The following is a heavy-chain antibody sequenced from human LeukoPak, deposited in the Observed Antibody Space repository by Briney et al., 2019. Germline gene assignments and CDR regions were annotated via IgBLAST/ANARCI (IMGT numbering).Heavy chain of an antibody. Sequence: SETLSLTCTVSGGSISSSPYYWGWIRQPPGKGLEWIGSIYYSGSTYYNPSLKSRVTISVDTSKNQFSLKLSSVTAADTAVYYCARHGKWLPFDYWGQGTLVTVSS. D-gene: IGHD5-24*01. CDR2: IYYSGST. V-gene: IGHV4-39*01. CDR1: GGSISSSPYY. J-gene: IGHJ4*02. CDR3: ARHGKWLPFDY.